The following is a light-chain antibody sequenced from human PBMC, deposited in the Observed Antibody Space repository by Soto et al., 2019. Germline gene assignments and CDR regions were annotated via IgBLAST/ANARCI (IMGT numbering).Light chain of an antibody. Sequence: DIQLTQSPSFLSASVGDRVTITCRTSQGIYSHLAWYQQKPGKAPKLLIYAASTLQSGVPSRFSGSRSGTDFTLTVSSLQPDDFATYYCQHHNSYPLTFGGGTKVEIK. CDR3: QHHNSYPLT. CDR1: QGIYSH. CDR2: AAS. V-gene: IGKV1-9*01. J-gene: IGKJ4*01.